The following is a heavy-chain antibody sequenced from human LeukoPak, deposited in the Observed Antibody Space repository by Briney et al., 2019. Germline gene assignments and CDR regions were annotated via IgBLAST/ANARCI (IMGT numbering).Heavy chain of an antibody. Sequence: SETLSLTCAVYGGSFSGYYWNWIRQPPGKGLEWIGEINHSGSTSYNPSLKSRVTISVDTSKNQFSLKLTSVTAADTAVYYCARATIASAGTPYFDYWGRGTLVTVSS. D-gene: IGHD6-13*01. J-gene: IGHJ4*02. CDR1: GGSFSGYY. CDR2: INHSGST. V-gene: IGHV4-34*01. CDR3: ARATIASAGTPYFDY.